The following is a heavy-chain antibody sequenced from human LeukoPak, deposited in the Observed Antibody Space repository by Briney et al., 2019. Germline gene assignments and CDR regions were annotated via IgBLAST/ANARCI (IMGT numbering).Heavy chain of an antibody. CDR3: ARNSMGITMVRGVITPTSFDI. V-gene: IGHV4-31*03. Sequence: SETLSLTCTVSGGSISSGGYYWSWLRQHPGKGLEWIGYIYYSGSTYYNPSLKSRVTISLDTSKNQFSLKLSSVTTADTAVYYCARNSMGITMVRGVITPTSFDIWGQGTMVTVSS. CDR2: IYYSGST. J-gene: IGHJ3*02. CDR1: GGSISSGGYY. D-gene: IGHD3-10*01.